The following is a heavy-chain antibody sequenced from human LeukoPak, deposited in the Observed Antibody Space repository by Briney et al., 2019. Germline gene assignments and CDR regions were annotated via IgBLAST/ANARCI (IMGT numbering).Heavy chain of an antibody. CDR1: GFTFSSYA. V-gene: IGHV3-23*01. CDR3: AKDPKAIYGSGSAEGGDH. CDR2: ISGSDVTT. J-gene: IGHJ4*02. D-gene: IGHD3-10*01. Sequence: GGSLRLSCAASGFTFSSYAMSWVRQAPGKGLEWVSGISGSDVTTYYADSVKGRFTISRDNSKNTLYLQIKSLVVEETAIYFFAKDPKAIYGSGSAEGGDHWGQGTLVTVSS.